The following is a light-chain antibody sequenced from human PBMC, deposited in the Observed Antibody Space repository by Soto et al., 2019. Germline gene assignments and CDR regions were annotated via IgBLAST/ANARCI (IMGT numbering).Light chain of an antibody. V-gene: IGKV1-27*01. CDR2: AAS. Sequence: DIHFNQSPSPLSPAVGHRVPITCRASQDISYYLAWYQQKPGKVPKLLIYAASILQSGVPSRFSGGGSGTDFTLTISSLQPEEVATYYCQKYNSAPQTFGQGTKVDIK. CDR1: QDISYY. J-gene: IGKJ1*01. CDR3: QKYNSAPQT.